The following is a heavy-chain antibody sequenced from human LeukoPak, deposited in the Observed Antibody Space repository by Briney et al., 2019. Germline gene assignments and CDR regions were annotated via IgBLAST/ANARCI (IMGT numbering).Heavy chain of an antibody. J-gene: IGHJ4*02. D-gene: IGHD6-19*01. V-gene: IGHV3-9*01. CDR2: ISWNSGSI. CDR1: GFTFDDYA. CDR3: AKEGAVAGINYFDY. Sequence: GRSLRLSCAASGFTFDDYAMHWVRQAPGKGLEWVSGISWNSGSIGYADSVKGRFTISRDNAKNSLYLQMNSLRAEDTALYYCAKEGAVAGINYFDYWGQGTLATVSS.